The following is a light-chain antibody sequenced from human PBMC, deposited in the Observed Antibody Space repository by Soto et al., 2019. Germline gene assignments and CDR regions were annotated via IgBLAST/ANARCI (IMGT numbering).Light chain of an antibody. CDR1: QSISSW. J-gene: IGKJ1*01. CDR3: QQYNSYSRT. CDR2: DAS. V-gene: IGKV1-5*01. Sequence: VDRVTINCRASQSISSWLAWYQQKPGKAPKLLIYDASSLESGVPSRFSGSGSGTEFTLTISSLQPDDFATYYCQQYNSYSRTFCQGTKVGIK.